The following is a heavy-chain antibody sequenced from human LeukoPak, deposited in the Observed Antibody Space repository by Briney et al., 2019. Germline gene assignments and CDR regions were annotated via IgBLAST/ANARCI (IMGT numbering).Heavy chain of an antibody. CDR3: AKAGAYCGGDCYFDY. D-gene: IGHD2-21*02. V-gene: IGHV3-23*01. J-gene: IGHJ4*02. Sequence: GGSLRLSCAASGFTFSSYSMNWVRQAPGKGLEWVSAISGSGGSTYYADSVKGRFTISRDNSKNTLYLQMNSLRAEDTAVYYCAKAGAYCGGDCYFDYWGQGTLVTVSS. CDR2: ISGSGGST. CDR1: GFTFSSYS.